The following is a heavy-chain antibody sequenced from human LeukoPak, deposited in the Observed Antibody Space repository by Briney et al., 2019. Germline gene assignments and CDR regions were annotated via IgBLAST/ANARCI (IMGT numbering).Heavy chain of an antibody. CDR3: ARDRRGSEYSYGYFDY. V-gene: IGHV4-59*01. CDR1: SGSISSYY. CDR2: ISYSGSA. D-gene: IGHD5-18*01. J-gene: IGHJ4*02. Sequence: SETLSLTCTVSSGSISSYYWSWIRQPPGKGLEWIGYISYSGSANYNPSLNSRVTISVDTSKNQFPLKLSSVTAADTAMYYCARDRRGSEYSYGYFDYWGQGTLVTVSS.